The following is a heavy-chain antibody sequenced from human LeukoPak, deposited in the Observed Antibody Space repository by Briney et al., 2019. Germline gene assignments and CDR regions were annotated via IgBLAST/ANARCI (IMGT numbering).Heavy chain of an antibody. CDR1: GYTFTSYY. Sequence: ASVKVSCKASGYTFTSYYMHWVRQAPGQGLEWMGIINPSGGSTSYAQKFQGRVTMTRDMSTSTVYMELSSLGSEDTAVYYCARDITMVRGSNAFDIWGQGTMVTVSS. V-gene: IGHV1-46*01. J-gene: IGHJ3*02. CDR3: ARDITMVRGSNAFDI. CDR2: INPSGGST. D-gene: IGHD3-10*01.